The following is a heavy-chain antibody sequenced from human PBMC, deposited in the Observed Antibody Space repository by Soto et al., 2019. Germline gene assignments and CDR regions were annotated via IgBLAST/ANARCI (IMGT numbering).Heavy chain of an antibody. CDR3: AAPTTNYDILTGYTSYYFDY. D-gene: IGHD3-9*01. J-gene: IGHJ4*02. CDR1: GFTFSSYA. CDR2: ISYDGSNK. V-gene: IGHV3-30-3*01. Sequence: GGSLRLSCAASGFTFSSYAMHWVHQAPGKGLEWVAVISYDGSNKYYADSVKGRFTISRDNSKNTLYLQMNSLRAEDTAVYYCAAPTTNYDILTGYTSYYFDYWGQGTLVTVSS.